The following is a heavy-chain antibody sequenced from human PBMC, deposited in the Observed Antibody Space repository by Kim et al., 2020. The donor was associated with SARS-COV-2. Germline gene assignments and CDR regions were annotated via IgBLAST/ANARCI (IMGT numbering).Heavy chain of an antibody. CDR1: GGSFSGYY. CDR3: ARRLSNTSVWGSHDFDL. J-gene: IGHJ3*01. V-gene: IGHV4-34*01. D-gene: IGHD3-16*01. CDR2: INHSGRT. Sequence: SETLSLTCAVYGGSFSGYYWSWIRQPPGKGLEWIGEINHSGRTNYNPSLKSRVTISVDTSKNQFSLKLTSVTAADAALYFCARRLSNTSVWGSHDFDLWG.